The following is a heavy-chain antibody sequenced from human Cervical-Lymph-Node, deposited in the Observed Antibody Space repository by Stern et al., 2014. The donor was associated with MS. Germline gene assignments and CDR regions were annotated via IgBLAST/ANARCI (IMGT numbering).Heavy chain of an antibody. CDR1: GYTFSNYD. CDR3: ARGIDRGVDY. Sequence: VQLVESGAEVKKPGASVKVSCKASGYTFSNYDINWVRQATGQGLEWMGWMSPNSGRTGYAQKFQGRVTMTSNTPLSTVYMELSSLSSEDTATYYCARGIDRGVDYWGQGTLVTVSS. V-gene: IGHV1-8*01. CDR2: MSPNSGRT. D-gene: IGHD1-14*01. J-gene: IGHJ4*02.